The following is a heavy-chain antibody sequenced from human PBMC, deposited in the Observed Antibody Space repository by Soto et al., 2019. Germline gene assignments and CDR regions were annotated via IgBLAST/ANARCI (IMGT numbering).Heavy chain of an antibody. V-gene: IGHV1-69*13. Sequence: SVKVSCKASRGTFSSYAISWVRQAPGQGLEWMGGIIPIFGTANYAQKFQGRVTITADESTSTAYMELSSLRSEDTAVYYCARDPYYYDSSGYYPWGQGTLVTVSS. D-gene: IGHD3-22*01. J-gene: IGHJ5*02. CDR1: RGTFSSYA. CDR2: IIPIFGTA. CDR3: ARDPYYYDSSGYYP.